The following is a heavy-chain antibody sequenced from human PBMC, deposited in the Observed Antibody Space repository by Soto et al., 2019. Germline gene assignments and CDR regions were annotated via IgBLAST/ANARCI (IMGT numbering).Heavy chain of an antibody. CDR2: IIPIFGTA. V-gene: IGHV1-69*06. CDR1: GGTFSSYA. J-gene: IGHJ4*02. D-gene: IGHD2-15*01. Sequence: SVKVSCKASGGTFSSYAISWVRQAPGQGLEWMGGIIPIFGTANYAQKFQGRVTITADKSTSTAHMELSSLRSEDTAVYYCTITYIVVVVAAVPFDYWGQGTLVTVSS. CDR3: TITYIVVVVAAVPFDY.